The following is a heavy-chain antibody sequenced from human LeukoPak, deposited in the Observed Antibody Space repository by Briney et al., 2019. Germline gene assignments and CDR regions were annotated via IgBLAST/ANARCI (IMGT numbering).Heavy chain of an antibody. D-gene: IGHD6-13*01. J-gene: IGHJ4*02. CDR1: GFIFSDYY. V-gene: IGHV3-11*06. CDR2: FSGSGSDT. Sequence: PGGSLRLSCAASGFIFSDYYMTWIRQAPGKGVEWLSYFSGSGSDTNYADSVKGRFTTSRDNAKNSLYLQMNSLRAEDTAVYYCARVGSIAAAGTPDYWGQGTLVTVSS. CDR3: ARVGSIAAAGTPDY.